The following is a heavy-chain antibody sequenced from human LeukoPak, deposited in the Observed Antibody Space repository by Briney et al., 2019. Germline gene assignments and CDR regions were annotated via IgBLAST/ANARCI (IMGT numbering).Heavy chain of an antibody. D-gene: IGHD3-3*01. CDR3: ATTRKDTYYDFWSGQNWFDP. J-gene: IGHJ5*02. CDR1: GGTFSSYA. CDR2: INPSGGST. V-gene: IGHV1-46*01. Sequence: GASVKVSCKASGGTFSSYAISWVRQAPGQGLEWMGIINPSGGSTSYAQKFQGRVTMTRDTSTSTVYMELSSLRSEDTAVYYCATTRKDTYYDFWSGQNWFDPWGQGTLVTVSS.